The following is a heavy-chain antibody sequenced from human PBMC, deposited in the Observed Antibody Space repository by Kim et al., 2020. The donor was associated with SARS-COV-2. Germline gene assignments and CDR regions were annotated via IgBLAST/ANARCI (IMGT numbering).Heavy chain of an antibody. CDR3: ARHREVGDYVRYFDH. Sequence: PSLKSRVTISVDTSKNQFSLKLSSVTAADTAVYYCARHREVGDYVRYFDHWGQGTLVTVSS. J-gene: IGHJ4*02. D-gene: IGHD4-17*01. V-gene: IGHV4-59*08.